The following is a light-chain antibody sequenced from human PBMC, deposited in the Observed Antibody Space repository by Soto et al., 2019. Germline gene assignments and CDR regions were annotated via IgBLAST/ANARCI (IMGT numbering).Light chain of an antibody. V-gene: IGKV1-5*01. CDR1: QTISSW. CDR3: QQYNSYPT. Sequence: DIQMTQSPSTLSGSVGDRVTITCRASQTISSWLAWYQQKPGKAPKLLIYDASSLESGVPSRFSGSGSGTEFTLTISSLQPDDFATYYCQQYNSYPTFGQGTKV. CDR2: DAS. J-gene: IGKJ1*01.